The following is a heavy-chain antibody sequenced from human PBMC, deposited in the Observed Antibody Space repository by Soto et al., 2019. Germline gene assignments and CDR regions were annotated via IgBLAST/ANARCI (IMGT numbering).Heavy chain of an antibody. CDR2: INPATGAA. D-gene: IGHD3-3*01. CDR3: ARGGGVGVAGSAAFDM. J-gene: IGHJ3*02. V-gene: IGHV1-2*02. CDR1: GYPVTAYY. Sequence: QLHLVQSGAVVKKPGASVTVSCSASGYPVTAYYMHWVRQAPGRGLEWMGGINPATGAAKYTQTFRGRVSMTRGTSTITVFMEPRGLASEDAAVFYCARGGGVGVAGSAAFDMWGQGTLVTVSS.